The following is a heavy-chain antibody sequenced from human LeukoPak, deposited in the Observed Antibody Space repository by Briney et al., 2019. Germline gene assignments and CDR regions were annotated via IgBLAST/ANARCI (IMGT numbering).Heavy chain of an antibody. D-gene: IGHD2-15*01. Sequence: KASETLSLTCTVSGGSISSSSCYWGWIRQPPGKGLEWIGSIYYSGSTYYNPSLKSRVTISVDTSKNQFSLKLSSVTAADTAVYYCARGYCSGGSCYSYYYYNYMDVWGKGTTVTVSS. CDR3: ARGYCSGGSCYSYYYYNYMDV. J-gene: IGHJ6*03. V-gene: IGHV4-39*07. CDR2: IYYSGST. CDR1: GGSISSSSCY.